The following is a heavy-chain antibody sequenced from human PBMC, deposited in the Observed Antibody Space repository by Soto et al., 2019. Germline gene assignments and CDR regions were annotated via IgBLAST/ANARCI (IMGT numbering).Heavy chain of an antibody. Sequence: QVQLVESGGGVVQPGRSLRLSCAASRFPFSNYGMHWVRQAPGKGLEWVAVIWYDGSNKYYADSVKGRFTISRDNSKNTLYLQMNSLRAEDTAVYYCARDDITGRAVAIDGMDVCGQGTTVTVSS. CDR1: RFPFSNYG. CDR2: IWYDGSNK. V-gene: IGHV3-33*01. CDR3: ARDDITGRAVAIDGMDV. D-gene: IGHD6-19*01. J-gene: IGHJ6*02.